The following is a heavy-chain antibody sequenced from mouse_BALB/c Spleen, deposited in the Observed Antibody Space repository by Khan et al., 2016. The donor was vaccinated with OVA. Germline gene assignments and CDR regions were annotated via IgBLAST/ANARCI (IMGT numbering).Heavy chain of an antibody. Sequence: VQLKQSGAELVKPGASVKLSCTASGFNIKDTYMHWVKQRPEQGLEWIGRIDPANGNTKYDPKFQGKATITADTSSNTAYLQLSSLTSEDTGVYYCARDYWDVFAYWGPGTLVTVSA. J-gene: IGHJ3*01. D-gene: IGHD4-1*01. CDR3: ARDYWDVFAY. V-gene: IGHV14-3*02. CDR2: IDPANGNT. CDR1: GFNIKDTY.